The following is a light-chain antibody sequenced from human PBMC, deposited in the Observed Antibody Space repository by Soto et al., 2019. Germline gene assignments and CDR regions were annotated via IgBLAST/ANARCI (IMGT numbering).Light chain of an antibody. V-gene: IGLV2-14*03. CDR2: DVS. CDR1: SSDVGNFDF. J-gene: IGLJ1*01. CDR3: TSYTCAGTYV. Sequence: QSVLTQPASVSGSPGQSITISCTGTSSDVGNFDFVSWYQQQPGKAPKLMIYDVSNRPSGVSDRFSASKSGTTASLTISVLQAEDEADYYCTSYTCAGTYVFGTGTKVTVL.